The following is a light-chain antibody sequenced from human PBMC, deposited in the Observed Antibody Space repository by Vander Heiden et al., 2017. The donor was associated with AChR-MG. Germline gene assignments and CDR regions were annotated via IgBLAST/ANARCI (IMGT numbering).Light chain of an antibody. J-gene: IGLJ2*01. CDR3: CSYAGSNIVI. CDR2: EVS. Sequence: QSALTQPPFSSGAPGQSVTTSCTGTRRGVGYYNYVAWYQQHPGKAPNLIISEVSKRPSGVPGRFSASKSGNTASLTVAGLQTEDEADYYCCSYAGSNIVIFGGGTRLTVL. CDR1: RRGVGYYNY. V-gene: IGLV2-8*01.